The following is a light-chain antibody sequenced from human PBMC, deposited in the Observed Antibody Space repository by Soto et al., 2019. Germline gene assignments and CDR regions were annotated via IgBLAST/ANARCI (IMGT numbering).Light chain of an antibody. Sequence: QSVLAQPTSASGTPGQRVTISCSGSNSNIGSNTVNWYQQLPGTAPKLLIHTNDQRPSAVPDRYSGSKSGTSASLAISGLQSDDESDYYCAAWGDSLSVVAFGGGTKLTVL. CDR1: NSNIGSNT. J-gene: IGLJ2*01. CDR2: TND. CDR3: AAWGDSLSVVA. V-gene: IGLV1-44*01.